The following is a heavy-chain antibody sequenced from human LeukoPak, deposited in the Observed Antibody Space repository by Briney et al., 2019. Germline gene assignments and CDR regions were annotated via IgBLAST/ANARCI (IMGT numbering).Heavy chain of an antibody. CDR2: FDPEDGET. Sequence: EASVKVSCKVSGYTLTELSMHWVRQAPGKGLEWMGGFDPEDGETIYAQKFQGRVTMTEDTSTDTAYMELSSLRSEDTAVYYCATGEVPGYSGSYYVAYWGQGTLVTVSS. CDR1: GYTLTELS. CDR3: ATGEVPGYSGSYYVAY. J-gene: IGHJ4*02. V-gene: IGHV1-24*01. D-gene: IGHD1-26*01.